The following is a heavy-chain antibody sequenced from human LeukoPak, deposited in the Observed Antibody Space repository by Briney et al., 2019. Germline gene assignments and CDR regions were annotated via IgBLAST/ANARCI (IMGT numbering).Heavy chain of an antibody. V-gene: IGHV3-21*01. CDR3: AKEGRSTTPGN. CDR1: GFTFSSYT. CDR2: ISSGGSYI. J-gene: IGHJ4*02. Sequence: KPGGSLRLSCAASGFTFSSYTMDWVRQAPGQGLEWVSSISSGGSYIYYTDSVKGRFTISRDNAKNSLYLQMNSLRAEDTAVYYCAKEGRSTTPGNWGQGTLVTVSS. D-gene: IGHD1-14*01.